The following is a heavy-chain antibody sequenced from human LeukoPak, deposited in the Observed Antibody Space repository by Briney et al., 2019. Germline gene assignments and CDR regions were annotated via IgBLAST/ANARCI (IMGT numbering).Heavy chain of an antibody. D-gene: IGHD1-26*01. CDR2: IYYSGST. CDR3: ARVGVGATRANFDY. CDR1: GGSISSSSYY. Sequence: ASETLSLTCTVSGGSISSSSYYWGWIRQPPGKGLEWIGSIYYSGSTNYNPSLKSRVTISVDTSKNQFSLKLSSVTAADTAVYYCARVGVGATRANFDYWGQGTLVTVSS. V-gene: IGHV4-39*07. J-gene: IGHJ4*02.